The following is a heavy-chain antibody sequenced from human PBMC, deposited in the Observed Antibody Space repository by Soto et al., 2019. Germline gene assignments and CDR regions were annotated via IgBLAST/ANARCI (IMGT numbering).Heavy chain of an antibody. J-gene: IGHJ4*02. CDR2: ISSSSSYI. CDR3: ARGTVLRYFDWLLRPLDY. D-gene: IGHD3-9*01. CDR1: GFTFSSYS. V-gene: IGHV3-21*01. Sequence: ESGGGLVKPGGSLRLSCAASGFTFSSYSMNWVRQAPGKGLEWVSSISSSSSYIYYADSVKGRFTISRDNAKNSLYLQMNSLRAEDTAVYYCARGTVLRYFDWLLRPLDYWGQGTLVTVSS.